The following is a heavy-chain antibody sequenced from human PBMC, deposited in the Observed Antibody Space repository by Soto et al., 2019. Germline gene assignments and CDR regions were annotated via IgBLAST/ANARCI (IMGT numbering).Heavy chain of an antibody. D-gene: IGHD2-2*01. V-gene: IGHV4-31*03. J-gene: IGHJ6*02. CDR2: IYYSGST. CDR1: GGSISSGGYY. Sequence: PSETLSLTCTVSGGSISSGGYYWSWIRQHPGKGLEWIGYIYYSGSTYYNPSLKSRVTISVDTSKNQFSPKLSSVTAADTAVYYCARAHCSSTSCPIYYYYGMDVWGQGTTVTVSS. CDR3: ARAHCSSTSCPIYYYYGMDV.